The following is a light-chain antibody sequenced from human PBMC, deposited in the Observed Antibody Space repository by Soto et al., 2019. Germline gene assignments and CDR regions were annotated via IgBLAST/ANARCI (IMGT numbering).Light chain of an antibody. CDR1: QSLLDSNGYNY. Sequence: DVVMTQSPLSLPVTPGEPASISCKCSQSLLDSNGYNYLDWYLQKPGQSPQLLIYLGSNRASGVPDRFSGSGSGTDFTLKITRVGAEDVGVYYCMQTLQTPLTFGGGTKVEIK. V-gene: IGKV2-28*01. J-gene: IGKJ4*01. CDR2: LGS. CDR3: MQTLQTPLT.